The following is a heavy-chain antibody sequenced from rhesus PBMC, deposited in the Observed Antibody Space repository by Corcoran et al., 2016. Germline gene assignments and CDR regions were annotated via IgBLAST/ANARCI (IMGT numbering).Heavy chain of an antibody. Sequence: QVQLQASGPGLVKPSETLSLTCAVSGASISSYWGSWIRQPPGKGLEWIGEIFGNNCNSSYNPSLQRRVISSKDACKIQFSLQLSSVTAADTAVYYCARSGYGIGGVYWGQGILVTVSS. V-gene: IGHV4-80*01. CDR2: IFGNNCNS. J-gene: IGHJ4*01. D-gene: IGHD4-17*01. CDR1: GASISSYW. CDR3: ARSGYGIGGVY.